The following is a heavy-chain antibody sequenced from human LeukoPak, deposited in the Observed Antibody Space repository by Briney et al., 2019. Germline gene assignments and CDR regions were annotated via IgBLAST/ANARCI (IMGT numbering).Heavy chain of an antibody. Sequence: GGSLRLSCAASGFTFSDYAMHWVRQAPGKGLEWVTLISYDGSDKYSADSVKGRFTISRDNSKNTVYLQMNSLRAEDTAVYYCAKDQSYSGSYFFDYWGQGTLVTVSS. V-gene: IGHV3-30*04. D-gene: IGHD1-26*01. CDR3: AKDQSYSGSYFFDY. CDR2: ISYDGSDK. J-gene: IGHJ4*02. CDR1: GFTFSDYA.